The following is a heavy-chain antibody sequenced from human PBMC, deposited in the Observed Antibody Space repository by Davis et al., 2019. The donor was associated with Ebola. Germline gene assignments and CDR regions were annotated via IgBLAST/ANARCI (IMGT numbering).Heavy chain of an antibody. CDR3: AREGSIAAAGSNLDY. D-gene: IGHD6-13*01. V-gene: IGHV4-39*07. J-gene: IGHJ4*02. CDR1: GGSISSSSYY. CDR2: IYYSGST. Sequence: PSETLSLTCTVSGGSISSSSYYWGWIRQPPGKGLEWIGSIYYSGSTYYNPSLKRRVTISVDTSKNQFSLKLSSVTAADTAVYYCAREGSIAAAGSNLDYWGQGTLVTVSS.